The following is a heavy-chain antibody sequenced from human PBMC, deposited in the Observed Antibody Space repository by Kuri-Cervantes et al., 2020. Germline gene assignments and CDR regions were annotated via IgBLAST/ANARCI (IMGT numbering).Heavy chain of an antibody. CDR2: IIPIFGTA. J-gene: IGHJ6*02. CDR3: ARDQYSSSWYLGYYYYYGMDV. CDR1: GGTFSSYA. D-gene: IGHD6-13*01. V-gene: IGHV1-69*06. Sequence: SVKVSCKASGGTFSSYAISWVRQAPGQGLEWMGGIIPIFGTANYAQKFQGRVTITADKSTSTAYMELSSLRSEDTAVYYCARDQYSSSWYLGYYYYYGMDVWGQGTTVTVSS.